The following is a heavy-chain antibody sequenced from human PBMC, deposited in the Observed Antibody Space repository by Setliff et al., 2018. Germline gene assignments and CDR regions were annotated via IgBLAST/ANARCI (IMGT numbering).Heavy chain of an antibody. Sequence: EASVKVSCKASGYTFTSYAFHWVRQAPGQRLEWMGWINAGNGNTEYSQKFQDRVSITRDTSASTAYMELSSLRSEDTAVYYCAREDRAASSYYYYYYGMDVWGQGTTVTVSS. J-gene: IGHJ6*02. V-gene: IGHV1-3*01. CDR1: GYTFTSYA. CDR3: AREDRAASSYYYYYYGMDV. CDR2: INAGNGNT. D-gene: IGHD6-13*01.